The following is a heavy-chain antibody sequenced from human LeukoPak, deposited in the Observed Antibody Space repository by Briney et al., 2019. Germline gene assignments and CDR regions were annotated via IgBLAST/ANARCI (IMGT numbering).Heavy chain of an antibody. Sequence: GGSLRLSCAASGFTFSNYAITWVGQAPGKGLEWVSTISSSGTNTYYADSVKGRFTISRDNSKNTLYLQMNSLRAEDTAVYYCAKDGHYDSSGFTLQYWGQGTLVTVSS. CDR3: AKDGHYDSSGFTLQY. D-gene: IGHD3-22*01. V-gene: IGHV3-23*01. CDR2: ISSSGTNT. CDR1: GFTFSNYA. J-gene: IGHJ1*01.